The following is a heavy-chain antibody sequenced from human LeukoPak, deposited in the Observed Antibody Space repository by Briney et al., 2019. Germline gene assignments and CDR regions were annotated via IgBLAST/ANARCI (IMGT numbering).Heavy chain of an antibody. V-gene: IGHV3-9*01. CDR2: ISWNSGSI. CDR3: TKDSGYGDRGSSSAFQH. J-gene: IGHJ1*01. CDR1: GFTFDDYA. Sequence: GRSLRLSCAASGFTFDDYAMHWVRQAPGKGLEWVAGISWNSGSIGYADSVKGRFTISRDNAKNSLYLQMNSLRAEDTALYYCTKDSGYGDRGSSSAFQHWGQGTLVTVSS. D-gene: IGHD4-17*01.